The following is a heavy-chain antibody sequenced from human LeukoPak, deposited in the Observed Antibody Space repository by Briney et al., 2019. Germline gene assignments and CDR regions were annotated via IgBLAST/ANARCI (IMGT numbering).Heavy chain of an antibody. CDR3: ARRALSYHDSRDPDAFDI. V-gene: IGHV5-51*01. CDR1: GYNFSTYW. CDR2: IYPGDSDT. Sequence: GESLKISCKGSGYNFSTYWIAWVRQMPGKGLEWMGIIYPGDSDTRYSPSFQGQVTMSADKSISTAYLQWSSLKASDTAMYYCARRALSYHDSRDPDAFDIWGQGTMVTVSS. D-gene: IGHD3-22*01. J-gene: IGHJ3*02.